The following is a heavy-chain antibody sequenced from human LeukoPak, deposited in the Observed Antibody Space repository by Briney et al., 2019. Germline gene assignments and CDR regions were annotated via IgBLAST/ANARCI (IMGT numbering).Heavy chain of an antibody. CDR2: ISYDGSNK. Sequence: GGSLRLSCAASGFTFSSYAMHWVRQAPGKGLEWVAVISYDGSNKYYADSVKGRFTISRDNAKNSLYLQMNNLRAEDTAVYYCTGPVLGASASWGQGTLVTVSS. CDR1: GFTFSSYA. J-gene: IGHJ5*02. V-gene: IGHV3-30-3*01. D-gene: IGHD1-26*01. CDR3: TGPVLGASAS.